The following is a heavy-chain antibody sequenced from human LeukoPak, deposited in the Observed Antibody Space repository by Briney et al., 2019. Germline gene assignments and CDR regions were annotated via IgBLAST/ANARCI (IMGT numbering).Heavy chain of an antibody. CDR1: GYTLTELS. J-gene: IGHJ4*02. CDR2: FDPEDDEI. CDR3: ATETGNFYFYS. V-gene: IGHV1-24*01. D-gene: IGHD1-7*01. Sequence: PSVKVSCKVSGYTLTELSMHWVRQAPGKGLEWMGGFDPEDDEIIYAQRFQGRVTMTEDASTDTAYMELRSLRSEDTAVYYCATETGNFYFYSWGQGTLVTVSS.